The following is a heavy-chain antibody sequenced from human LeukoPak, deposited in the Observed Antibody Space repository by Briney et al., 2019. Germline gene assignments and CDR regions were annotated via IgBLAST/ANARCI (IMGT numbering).Heavy chain of an antibody. D-gene: IGHD5-12*01. CDR1: GYTFTGYH. V-gene: IGHV1-2*02. Sequence: GASVKVSCKASGYTFTGYHMHWVRQAPGQGLEWMGWINPNSGGTNYAQKFQGRVTMTRDTSISTAYMELSRLGSDDTAVYYCARGGATIVNGDSLTYYYYYMDVWGKGTTVTVSS. CDR3: ARGGATIVNGDSLTYYYYYMDV. J-gene: IGHJ6*03. CDR2: INPNSGGT.